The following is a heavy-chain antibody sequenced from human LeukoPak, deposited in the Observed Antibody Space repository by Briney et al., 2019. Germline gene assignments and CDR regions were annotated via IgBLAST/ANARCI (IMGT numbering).Heavy chain of an antibody. D-gene: IGHD1-26*01. CDR1: GFTFSSYA. CDR2: ISGSGGST. V-gene: IGHV3-23*01. Sequence: GGSLRLSCAASGFTFSSYAMSWVRQAPGKGMEWVSAISGSGGSTYYADSVKGRFTISRDNSKNTLYLQMNSLRAEDTAVYYCAKDRGSYSLEYLGQGTLVTVSS. J-gene: IGHJ4*02. CDR3: AKDRGSYSLEY.